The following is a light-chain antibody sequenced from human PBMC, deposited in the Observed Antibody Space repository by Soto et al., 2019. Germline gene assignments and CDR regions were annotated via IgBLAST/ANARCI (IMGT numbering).Light chain of an antibody. CDR3: QQYDNHLALT. J-gene: IGKJ4*01. Sequence: DIQMTQSPSSLSASVGDRVTIACQASQDISKYLNWYQFRPGQAPKLLIYDASNLETGVPSRFRGSGSGTHFTLTIISLQPEDVATYYCQQYDNHLALTFGGGTKVQIK. CDR1: QDISKY. V-gene: IGKV1-33*01. CDR2: DAS.